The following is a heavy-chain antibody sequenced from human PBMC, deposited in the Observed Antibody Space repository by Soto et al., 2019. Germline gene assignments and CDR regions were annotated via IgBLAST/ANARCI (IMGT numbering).Heavy chain of an antibody. CDR1: GYTFTSYA. J-gene: IGHJ6*02. CDR3: ARDAATVTTNYYCYGMDV. V-gene: IGHV1-3*01. CDR2: INAGNGNT. Sequence: ASVKVSCKASGYTFTSYAMHWVRQAPGQRLEWMGWINAGNGNTKYSQKFQGRVTITRDTSASTAYMELSSLRSEDTAVYYCARDAATVTTNYYCYGMDVWGQGTTVTVSS. D-gene: IGHD4-4*01.